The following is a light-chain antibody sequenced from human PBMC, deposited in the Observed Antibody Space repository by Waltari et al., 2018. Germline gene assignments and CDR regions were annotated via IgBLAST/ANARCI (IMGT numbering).Light chain of an antibody. J-gene: IGKJ2*01. CDR1: QSVSTN. CDR2: DAS. CDR3: QQYNNWPYT. V-gene: IGKV3-15*01. Sequence: EIVMTQSPATLSVPPGERATLSCRASQSVSTNLAWYQQKPGQAPRLLIYDASTRATGIPATFSGSGSGTEFTLTISSLQSEDFAVYYCQQYNNWPYTFGQGTRLEIK.